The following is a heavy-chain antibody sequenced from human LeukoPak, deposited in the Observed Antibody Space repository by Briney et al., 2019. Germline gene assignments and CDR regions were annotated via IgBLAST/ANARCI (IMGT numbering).Heavy chain of an antibody. CDR1: GVTFSNYE. D-gene: IGHD4/OR15-4a*01. Sequence: GGSLRLSCAASGVTFSNYEMNWVRQAPGKGLEWISYINGRGSTINYADSVKGRFTISRDNAKNSLYLQMYSLRVEDTAVYYCVGSANLADWGQGTLVTVST. J-gene: IGHJ4*02. V-gene: IGHV3-48*03. CDR3: VGSANLAD. CDR2: INGRGSTI.